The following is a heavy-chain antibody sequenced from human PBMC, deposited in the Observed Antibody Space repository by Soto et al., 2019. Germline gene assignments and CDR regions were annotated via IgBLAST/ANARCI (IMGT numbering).Heavy chain of an antibody. D-gene: IGHD4-17*01. CDR3: AKLSGPDYVDNWFDP. V-gene: IGHV3-23*01. CDR2: ISGSGGST. CDR1: GFTFSSYA. Sequence: GGSLRLSCAASGFTFSSYAMSWVRQAPGKGLEWVSAISGSGGSTYYADSVKGRFTISRDNSKDTLYLQMNSLRAEDTAVYYCAKLSGPDYVDNWFDPWGQGTLVTVSS. J-gene: IGHJ5*02.